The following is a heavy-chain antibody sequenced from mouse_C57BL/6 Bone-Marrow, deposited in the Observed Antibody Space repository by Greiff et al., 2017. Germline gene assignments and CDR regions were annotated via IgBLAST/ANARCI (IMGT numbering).Heavy chain of an antibody. V-gene: IGHV1-5*01. CDR3: TRGYYDYDDYYAMDY. J-gene: IGHJ4*01. D-gene: IGHD2-4*01. CDR2: IYPGNSDT. CDR1: GYTFTSYW. Sequence: EVQLQQSGTVLARPGASVKMSCKTSGYTFTSYWMHWVKQRPGQGLEWIGAIYPGNSDTSYNQKFKGKAKLTAVTSASTAYMELSSLTNEDSAVYYCTRGYYDYDDYYAMDYWGQGTSVTVSS.